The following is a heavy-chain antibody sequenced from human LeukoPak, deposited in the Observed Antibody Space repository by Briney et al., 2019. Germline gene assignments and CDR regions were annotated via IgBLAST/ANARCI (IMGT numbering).Heavy chain of an antibody. CDR1: GGSISSGDYY. CDR2: IYYSGST. CDR3: ARGGGFSQNNWSDP. D-gene: IGHD3-16*01. V-gene: IGHV4-30-4*01. J-gene: IGHJ5*02. Sequence: PSETLSLTCTVSGGSISSGDYYWSWIRQPPGKGLEWIGYIYYSGSTYYNPSLKSRVTISVDTSKNQFSLKLSSVTAADTAVYYCARGGGFSQNNWSDPWGQGTLVTVSS.